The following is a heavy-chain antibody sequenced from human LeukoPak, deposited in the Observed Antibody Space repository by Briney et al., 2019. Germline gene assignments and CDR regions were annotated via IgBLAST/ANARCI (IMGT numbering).Heavy chain of an antibody. J-gene: IGHJ4*02. CDR1: GFTFDDYA. CDR3: AKDAGSSGWYYFDY. Sequence: SLRLSCAASGFTFDDYAMHWVRQAPGKGLEWVSGISWNSGSIGYADSVKGRFTISRDNAKNSLYLQMNSLRAEDTALYYCAKDAGSSGWYYFDYWGQGTLVTVSS. CDR2: ISWNSGSI. V-gene: IGHV3-9*01. D-gene: IGHD6-19*01.